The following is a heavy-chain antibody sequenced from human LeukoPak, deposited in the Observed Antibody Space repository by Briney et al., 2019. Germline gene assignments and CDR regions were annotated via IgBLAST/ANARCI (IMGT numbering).Heavy chain of an antibody. D-gene: IGHD2-2*01. CDR2: INHSGST. CDR3: ARRRVSTSLDY. V-gene: IGHV4-34*01. CDR1: GGSFSGYY. Sequence: PSETLSLTCAVYGGSFSGYYWSWIRQPPGKGLEWIGEINHSGSTNYNPSLKSRVTISVDTPKNQFSLKLSSVTAADTAVYYCARRRVSTSLDYWGQGTLVTVSS. J-gene: IGHJ4*02.